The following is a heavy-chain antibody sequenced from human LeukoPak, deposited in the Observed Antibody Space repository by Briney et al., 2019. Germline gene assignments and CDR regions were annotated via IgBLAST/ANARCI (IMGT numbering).Heavy chain of an antibody. CDR2: INPNSGGT. Sequence: GASVKVSCKASGYTFTGYYMHWVRQAPGQGLEWMGWINPNSGGTNYAQKFQGRVTMTRDTSISTAYMELSRLRSDDTAVYYCAGVDRNLYSSSLYPFGYWGQGTLVTVSS. D-gene: IGHD6-13*01. V-gene: IGHV1-2*02. CDR1: GYTFTGYY. J-gene: IGHJ4*02. CDR3: AGVDRNLYSSSLYPFGY.